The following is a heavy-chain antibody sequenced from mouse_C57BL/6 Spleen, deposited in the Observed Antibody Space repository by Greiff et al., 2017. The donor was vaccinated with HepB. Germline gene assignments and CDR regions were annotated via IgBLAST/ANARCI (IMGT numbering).Heavy chain of an antibody. D-gene: IGHD1-1*01. V-gene: IGHV6-3*01. CDR2: IRLKSDNYAT. Sequence: EVQGVESGGGLVQPGGSMKLSCVASGFTFSNYWMNWVRQSPEKGLEWVAQIRLKSDNYATHYAESVKGRFTISRDDSKSSVYLQMNNLRAEDTGIYYCTGGYYYGSSPAWFAYWGQGTLVTVSA. J-gene: IGHJ3*01. CDR1: GFTFSNYW. CDR3: TGGYYYGSSPAWFAY.